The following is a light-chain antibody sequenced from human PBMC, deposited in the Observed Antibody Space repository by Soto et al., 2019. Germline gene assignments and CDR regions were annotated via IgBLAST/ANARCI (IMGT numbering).Light chain of an antibody. Sequence: QSVLTQPPSASGSPGQSVTISCTGTKNDIGVYDFVSWYQHHPGKAPRRIIYEVVQRPSGVPDRFSGSKSGNTASLTVSGLQAADEGDYFCTSYAGSNTYVFGSATKLTVL. V-gene: IGLV2-8*01. J-gene: IGLJ1*01. CDR2: EVV. CDR1: KNDIGVYDF. CDR3: TSYAGSNTYV.